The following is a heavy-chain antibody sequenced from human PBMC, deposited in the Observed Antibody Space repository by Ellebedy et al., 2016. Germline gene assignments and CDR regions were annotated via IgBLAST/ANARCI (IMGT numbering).Heavy chain of an antibody. D-gene: IGHD5-24*01. V-gene: IGHV3-23*01. CDR3: AKVSRDGFNWAFDY. Sequence: GGSLRLSCGGSGLTFSSYGMSWVRQAPGKGLEWVSTSTGSGAGTYYADSVKGRFTISRDNAENTLFLQMNSLRSEDTAVYYCAKVSRDGFNWAFDYWGQGTLVTVSS. CDR1: GLTFSSYG. CDR2: STGSGAGT. J-gene: IGHJ4*02.